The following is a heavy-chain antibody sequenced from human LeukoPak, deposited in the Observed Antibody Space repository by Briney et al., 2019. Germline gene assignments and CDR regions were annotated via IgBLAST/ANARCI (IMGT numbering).Heavy chain of an antibody. CDR3: ARVLMVRGVFDY. J-gene: IGHJ4*02. Sequence: GGSLRLSCAASGFTFSSYSMNWVRQAPGKGLEWVANIKQDGSEKYYVDSVKGRFTISRDNAKNSLYLQMNSLRAEDTAVYYCARVLMVRGVFDYWGQGTLVTVSS. CDR2: IKQDGSEK. V-gene: IGHV3-7*01. D-gene: IGHD3-10*01. CDR1: GFTFSSYS.